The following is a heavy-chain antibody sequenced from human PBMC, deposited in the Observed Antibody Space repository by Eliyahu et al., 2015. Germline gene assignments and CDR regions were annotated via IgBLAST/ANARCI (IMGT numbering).Heavy chain of an antibody. D-gene: IGHD6-6*01. CDR2: IYWNDDK. CDR3: AHIHSSSDYFDY. J-gene: IGHJ4*02. V-gene: IGHV2-5*01. CDR1: GFSLSTSGVG. Sequence: QITLKESGPTLVKPTQTLTLTCTFSGFSLSTSGVGVGWIRQPPGKALEWLALIYWNDDKRYSPTLKSRLTITKDTSKNQVVLTMTNMDPVDTATYYCAHIHSSSDYFDYWGQGTLVTVSS.